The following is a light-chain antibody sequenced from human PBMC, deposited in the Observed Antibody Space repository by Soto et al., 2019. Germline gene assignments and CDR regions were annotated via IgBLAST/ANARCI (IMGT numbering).Light chain of an antibody. CDR3: QSYDSSLSGSTV. J-gene: IGLJ3*02. Sequence: QSVLTQPPSVSGAPGQRVTIYCTGGSSNIGAGYDVHWYQQFPGTAPKLLIYGNSNRPSGVPDRFSGSKSGTSASLDITGLQAGDEADYYCQSYDSSLSGSTVFGGGTKLTVL. CDR2: GNS. V-gene: IGLV1-40*01. CDR1: SSNIGAGYD.